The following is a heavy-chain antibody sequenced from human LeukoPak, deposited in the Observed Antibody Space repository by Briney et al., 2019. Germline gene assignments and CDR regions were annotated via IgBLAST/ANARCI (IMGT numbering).Heavy chain of an antibody. Sequence: SETLSLTCTVSGGSISSSSYYWGWIRQPPGKGLEWIGSIYYSGSTYYNPFLKSRVTISVDTSKNQFSLKLSSVTAADTAVYYCATPGGGYYYGMDVWGQGTTVTVSS. D-gene: IGHD4-23*01. CDR1: GGSISSSSYY. CDR2: IYYSGST. V-gene: IGHV4-39*01. J-gene: IGHJ6*02. CDR3: ATPGGGYYYGMDV.